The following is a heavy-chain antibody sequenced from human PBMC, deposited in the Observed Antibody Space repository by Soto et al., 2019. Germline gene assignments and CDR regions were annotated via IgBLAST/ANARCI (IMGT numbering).Heavy chain of an antibody. CDR3: ARESLLRFLEWLSRHRSYMDV. CDR1: GDSVSSNSAA. CDR2: TYYRSKWYN. J-gene: IGHJ6*03. Sequence: SQTLSLTCAISGDSVSSNSAAWNWIRQSPSRGLEWLGRTYYRSKWYNDYAVSVKSRITINPDTSKNQFSLQLNSVTPEDTAVYYCARESLLRFLEWLSRHRSYMDVWGKGTTVTVSS. V-gene: IGHV6-1*01. D-gene: IGHD3-3*01.